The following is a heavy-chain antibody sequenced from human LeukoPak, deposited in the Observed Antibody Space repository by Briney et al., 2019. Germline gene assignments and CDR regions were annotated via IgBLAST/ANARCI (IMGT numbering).Heavy chain of an antibody. CDR3: AKIRSGFIDY. V-gene: IGHV3-21*04. D-gene: IGHD6-19*01. CDR2: ISSSSSYI. J-gene: IGHJ4*02. CDR1: GFTFSSYS. Sequence: NSGGSLRLSCAASGFTFSSYSMNWVRQAPGKGLEWVSSISSSSSYIYYADSVKGRFTISRDNAKNSLYLQMNSLRAEDTAVYYCAKIRSGFIDYWGQGTLVTVSS.